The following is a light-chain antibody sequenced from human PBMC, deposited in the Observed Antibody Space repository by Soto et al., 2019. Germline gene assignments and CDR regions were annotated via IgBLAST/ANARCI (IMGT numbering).Light chain of an antibody. CDR2: LDSDGSH. Sequence: QTVVNQSPSASASLGASVKLTCTLSSGHSSYAIAWHQQQPEKGPRYLMKLDSDGSHTKGDAIPDRVSGSSSGDERYLTISSLQSEDEAYYYCQTWGTGSHVVFGGGTKFTVL. CDR3: QTWGTGSHVV. CDR1: SGHSSYA. J-gene: IGLJ2*01. V-gene: IGLV4-69*01.